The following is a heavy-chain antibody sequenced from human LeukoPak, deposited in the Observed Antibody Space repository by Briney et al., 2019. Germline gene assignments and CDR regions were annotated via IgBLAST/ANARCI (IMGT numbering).Heavy chain of an antibody. Sequence: ASVKVSCKASGYTFTSYFMHWVRQAPGRGLEWMGIINPSGGSTSYAQKFQGRVTMTRDTSTSTVYMELSSLRSEDTAVYYCARGVGLVVPAAIGYVGWFDPWGQGTLVTVSS. CDR1: GYTFTSYF. CDR3: ARGVGLVVPAAIGYVGWFDP. CDR2: INPSGGST. V-gene: IGHV1-46*01. D-gene: IGHD2-2*01. J-gene: IGHJ5*02.